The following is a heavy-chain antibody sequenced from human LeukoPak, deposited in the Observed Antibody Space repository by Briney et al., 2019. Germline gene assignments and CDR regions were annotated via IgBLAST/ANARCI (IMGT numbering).Heavy chain of an antibody. CDR1: GFTLSSYS. V-gene: IGHV3-48*01. J-gene: IGHJ3*02. D-gene: IGHD3-22*01. CDR2: ISSSSSTI. CDR3: ARDFSNDSSGYYYFGAFDI. Sequence: GSLRLSCAASGFTLSSYSMNWVRQAPGKGLEWVSYISSSSSTIYYADSVKGRFTISRDNAKNSLYLQMNSLRAEDTAVYYCARDFSNDSSGYYYFGAFDIWGQGTMVTVSS.